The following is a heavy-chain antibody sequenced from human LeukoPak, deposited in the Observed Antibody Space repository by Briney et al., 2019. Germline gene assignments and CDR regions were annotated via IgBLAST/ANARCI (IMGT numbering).Heavy chain of an antibody. V-gene: IGHV3-48*01. CDR1: GFTFSGYS. D-gene: IGHD4-11*01. J-gene: IGHJ4*02. Sequence: GSLRLSCAASGFTFSGYSMNWVRQAPGKGLEWVSYITSRSSTIYYADAVKGRFTISRDNAKNSLYLQMNSLRAEDTAVYYCARASTTVSKQSDYWGQGTLVTVSP. CDR2: ITSRSSTI. CDR3: ARASTTVSKQSDY.